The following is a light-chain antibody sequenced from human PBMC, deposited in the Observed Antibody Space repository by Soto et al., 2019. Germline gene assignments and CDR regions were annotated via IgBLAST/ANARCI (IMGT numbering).Light chain of an antibody. Sequence: EIVMTQSPATLSVSPGERATLSCRASQSVSSSYLAWYQQKPGQAPRLLIYGASTRATGIPARFSGSGSGTEFTLTISSLQSEDFAVYYCQQYNNWPSGTFGQGTKVDSK. CDR3: QQYNNWPSGT. CDR1: QSVSSSY. J-gene: IGKJ1*01. V-gene: IGKV3-15*01. CDR2: GAS.